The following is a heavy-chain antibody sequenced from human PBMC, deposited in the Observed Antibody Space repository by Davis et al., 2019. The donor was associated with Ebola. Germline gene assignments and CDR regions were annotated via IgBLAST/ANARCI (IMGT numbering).Heavy chain of an antibody. CDR2: ISYDGSNK. CDR3: AKAGVTAFAYFDY. V-gene: IGHV3-30*18. Sequence: PGGSLRLSCAASGFTFSSYGMHWVRQAPGKGLEWVAVISYDGSNKYYADSVKGRFTISRDNSKNTLYLQMNSLRAEDTAVYYCAKAGVTAFAYFDYWGQGTLITVSS. CDR1: GFTFSSYG. J-gene: IGHJ4*02. D-gene: IGHD2-21*02.